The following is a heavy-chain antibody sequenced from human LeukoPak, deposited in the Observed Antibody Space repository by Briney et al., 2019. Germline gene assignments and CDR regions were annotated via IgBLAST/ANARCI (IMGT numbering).Heavy chain of an antibody. CDR3: ARDRHHSSCQDY. Sequence: GRSLRLSCAASGFTFSSYAMHWVRQAPGKGLEWVAVISYDGSNKYYADSVKGRFTISRDNSKNTLYLQMNSLGAEDTAVYYCARDRHHSSCQDYWGQGTLVTVSS. CDR2: ISYDGSNK. V-gene: IGHV3-30*01. D-gene: IGHD2-2*01. CDR1: GFTFSSYA. J-gene: IGHJ4*02.